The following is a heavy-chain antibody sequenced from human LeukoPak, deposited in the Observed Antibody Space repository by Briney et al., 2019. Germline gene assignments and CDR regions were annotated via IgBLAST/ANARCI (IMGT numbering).Heavy chain of an antibody. CDR2: ISSSGTYI. CDR1: GFTFSTYS. Sequence: GGSLSFSCAASGFTFSTYSMNWVRQAPGKGLEWVSSISSSGTYIFYADSVKGRFTISRDNAKNSLYLQMNSLRAEDTALYYCAKASSYVLYDSSGSAVLLDYWGQGTLVTVSS. D-gene: IGHD3-22*01. J-gene: IGHJ4*02. V-gene: IGHV3-21*04. CDR3: AKASSYVLYDSSGSAVLLDY.